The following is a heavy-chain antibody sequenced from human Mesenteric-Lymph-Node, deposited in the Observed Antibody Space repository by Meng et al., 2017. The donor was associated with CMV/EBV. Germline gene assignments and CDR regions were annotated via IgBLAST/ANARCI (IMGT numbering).Heavy chain of an antibody. V-gene: IGHV3-21*01. J-gene: IGHJ4*02. CDR2: IFSSRSSYI. CDR1: GFTLNTYR. D-gene: IGHD2-15*01. Sequence: GESLKISCAASGFTLNTYRVNWVRQAPGKGLEWVSSIFSSRSSYIYYADSVKGRFTISRDNAKNSLYLQMNSLRAEDTAVYYCASTTRHCSGGNCFNFGSWGQGTLVTVSS. CDR3: ASTTRHCSGGNCFNFGS.